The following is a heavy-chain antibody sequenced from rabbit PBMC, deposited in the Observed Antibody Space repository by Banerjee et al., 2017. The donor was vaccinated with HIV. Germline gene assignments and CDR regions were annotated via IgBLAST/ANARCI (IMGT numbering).Heavy chain of an antibody. Sequence: QEQLEESGGDLVKPGASLTLTCTASGLDFSSSYYMCWVRQAPGKGLEWIGCIYADSSGSTWYANWAKGRFTISKTSSTTVTLQMTSLTAADTATYFCARGLVAGVLNLWGQGTLVTVS. D-gene: IGHD4-1*01. CDR3: ARGLVAGVLNL. V-gene: IGHV1S45*01. CDR2: IYADSSGST. J-gene: IGHJ4*01. CDR1: GLDFSSSYY.